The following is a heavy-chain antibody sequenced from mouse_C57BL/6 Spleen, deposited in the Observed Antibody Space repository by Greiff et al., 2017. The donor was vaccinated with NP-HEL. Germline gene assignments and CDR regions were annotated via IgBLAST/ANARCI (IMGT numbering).Heavy chain of an antibody. CDR2: IDPANGNT. CDR1: GFNIKNTY. CDR3: ALDSLYDYSSSQFAY. Sequence: EVQLQQSVAELVRPGASVKLSCTASGFNIKNTYMHWVKQRPEQGLEWIGRIDPANGNTKYAPKFQGKATITADTSSNTAYLQVSSLTSEDTAIYYCALDSLYDYSSSQFAYWGQGTLVTVSA. D-gene: IGHD1-1*01. V-gene: IGHV14-3*01. J-gene: IGHJ3*01.